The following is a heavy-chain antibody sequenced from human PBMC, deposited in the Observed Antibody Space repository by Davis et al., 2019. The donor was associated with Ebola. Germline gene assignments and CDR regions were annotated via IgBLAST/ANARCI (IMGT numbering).Heavy chain of an antibody. V-gene: IGHV1-3*01. Sequence: ASVKVSCKASGFILTNYAIHWVRQVPGQRLEWMGWVHGGNGNTKYSQRFQGRVTITTDTSASTVYLDLTSLRSDDTAVFYCARASFGYNSGWYADYWGPGSLVTVSS. CDR2: VHGGNGNT. D-gene: IGHD6-19*01. CDR1: GFILTNYA. J-gene: IGHJ4*02. CDR3: ARASFGYNSGWYADY.